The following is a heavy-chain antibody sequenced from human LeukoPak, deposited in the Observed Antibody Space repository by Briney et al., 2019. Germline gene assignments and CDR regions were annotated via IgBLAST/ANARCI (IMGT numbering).Heavy chain of an antibody. Sequence: PGGSLRLSCAASGFTFSSYAMSWVRQAPGKGLEWVSAISGSGGSTYYADSVKGRFTTSRDNSKNTLYLQMNSLRAEDTAVYYCAKYCSGGSCYGILDYWGQGTLVTVSS. CDR3: AKYCSGGSCYGILDY. CDR1: GFTFSSYA. J-gene: IGHJ4*02. V-gene: IGHV3-23*01. CDR2: ISGSGGST. D-gene: IGHD2-15*01.